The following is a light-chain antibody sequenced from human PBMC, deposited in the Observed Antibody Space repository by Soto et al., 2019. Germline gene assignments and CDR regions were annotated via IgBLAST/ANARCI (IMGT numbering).Light chain of an antibody. Sequence: DIQMTQSPSSLSASVGDRLTITCRASQSIGKFLNWYQQKPGTAPNLLISAASSLQSGVPSRFSGTGSGTEFTLTISSLQPEDFATYFCQQNYATPRTFGQGTKVEVK. CDR1: QSIGKF. CDR3: QQNYATPRT. J-gene: IGKJ1*01. V-gene: IGKV1-39*01. CDR2: AAS.